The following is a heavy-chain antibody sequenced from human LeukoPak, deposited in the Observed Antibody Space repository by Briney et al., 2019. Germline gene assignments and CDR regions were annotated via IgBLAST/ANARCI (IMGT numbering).Heavy chain of an antibody. J-gene: IGHJ4*02. V-gene: IGHV3-48*01. Sequence: GGSLRLSCAVSGFTFNTYSMSWVRQAPGKGLEWVSYISIRSSSIYYADSVKGRFTISRDNSKNTLYLQMNSLRAEDTAVYYCARSMAYHDYWGQGTLVTVSS. CDR1: GFTFNTYS. CDR3: ARSMAYHDY. CDR2: ISIRSSSI. D-gene: IGHD2-2*01.